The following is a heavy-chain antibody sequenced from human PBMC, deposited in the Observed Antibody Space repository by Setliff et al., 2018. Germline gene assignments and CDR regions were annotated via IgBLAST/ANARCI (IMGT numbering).Heavy chain of an antibody. CDR2: IKQDGSEK. J-gene: IGHJ4*02. CDR1: GCGFGIFW. CDR3: ARDRGGGLYDY. D-gene: IGHD3-16*01. V-gene: IGHV3-7*01. Sequence: SLRLSCGGGGCGFGIFWMSWVRQAPGKGLEWVATIKQDGSEKFYVDSVKGRFTISRDNAKNSLYLQMDSLRVEDTAMYFCARDRGGGLYDYWGRGTLVTVSS.